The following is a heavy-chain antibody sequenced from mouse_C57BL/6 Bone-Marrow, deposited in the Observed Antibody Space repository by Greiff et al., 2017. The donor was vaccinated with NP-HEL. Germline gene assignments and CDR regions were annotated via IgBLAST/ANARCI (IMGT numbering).Heavy chain of an antibody. J-gene: IGHJ2*01. CDR3: ARSNYDYDGGGDYFDY. Sequence: VKLVESGAELVRPGTSVKMSCKASGYTFTNYWIGWAKQRPGHGLEWIGDIYPGGGYTNYTEKFKGKATLTADKSSSTAYMQFSSLTSEDSAIYYCARSNYDYDGGGDYFDYWGQGTTLTVSS. V-gene: IGHV1-63*01. CDR1: GYTFTNYW. D-gene: IGHD2-4*01. CDR2: IYPGGGYT.